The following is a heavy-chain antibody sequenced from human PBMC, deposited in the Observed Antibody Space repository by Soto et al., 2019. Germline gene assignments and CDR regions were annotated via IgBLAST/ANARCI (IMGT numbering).Heavy chain of an antibody. J-gene: IGHJ5*02. CDR1: GFSFSSYGMTFSSYA. Sequence: GGSLRLSCAASGFSFSSYGMTFSSYAMSWVRQAPVKLLEWVSTISGSGDSTYYADSVRGRFTVSRDNSKNTLYLQMNSLRAEDMALYYCAKSGNYDTLTGQGGFDPWGQGTLVTVSS. CDR3: AKSGNYDTLTGQGGFDP. D-gene: IGHD3-9*01. V-gene: IGHV3-23*01. CDR2: ISGSGDST.